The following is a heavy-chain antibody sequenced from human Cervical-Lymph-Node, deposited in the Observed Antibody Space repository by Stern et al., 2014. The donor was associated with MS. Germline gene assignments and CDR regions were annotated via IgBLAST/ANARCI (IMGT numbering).Heavy chain of an antibody. Sequence: EVQLVESGGGLVQPGGSLRLSCAASGFTFGSYAMSWVRQAPGKGLAWVSTISGSGGSTYYADSVKGRFTISRDKSKNTLYLQMNSLRAEDTAIYYCAKDQGNYGGHFDYWGQGTLVTVSS. J-gene: IGHJ4*02. D-gene: IGHD4-23*01. CDR2: ISGSGGST. CDR3: AKDQGNYGGHFDY. CDR1: GFTFGSYA. V-gene: IGHV3-23*04.